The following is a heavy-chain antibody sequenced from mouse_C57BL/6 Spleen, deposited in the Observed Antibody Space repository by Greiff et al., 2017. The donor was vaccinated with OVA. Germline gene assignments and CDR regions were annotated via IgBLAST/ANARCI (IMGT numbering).Heavy chain of an antibody. CDR3: ARYVTTVPHWYFDV. Sequence: QVQLQQSGAELVMPGASVKLSCKASGYTFTSYWMHWVKQRPGQGLEWIGEIDPSDSYTNYNQKFKGKSTLTVDKSSSTAYMQLSSLTSEDSAVYYCARYVTTVPHWYFDVWGTGTTVTVSS. J-gene: IGHJ1*03. CDR2: IDPSDSYT. D-gene: IGHD1-1*01. CDR1: GYTFTSYW. V-gene: IGHV1-69*01.